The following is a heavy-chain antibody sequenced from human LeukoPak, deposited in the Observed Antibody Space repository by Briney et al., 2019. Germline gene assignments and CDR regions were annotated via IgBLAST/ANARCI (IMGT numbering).Heavy chain of an antibody. CDR1: GFTFSSYW. Sequence: QAGGSLRLSCASSGFTFSSYWMHWVRQAPGKGLVWVSRINSDGSSTSYADSVKGRFTISRDNAKNTLYLQMNSLKTEDTAVYYCTTDGYYYDSSGYYYFDYWGQGSLVTVST. CDR2: INSDGSST. V-gene: IGHV3-74*01. J-gene: IGHJ4*02. CDR3: TTDGYYYDSSGYYYFDY. D-gene: IGHD3-22*01.